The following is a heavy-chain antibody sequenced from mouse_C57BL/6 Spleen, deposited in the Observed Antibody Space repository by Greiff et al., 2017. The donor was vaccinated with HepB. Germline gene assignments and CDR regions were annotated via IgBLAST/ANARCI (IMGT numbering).Heavy chain of an antibody. Sequence: EVQGVESGGGLVQPGGSLKLSCAASGFTFSDYGMAWVRQAPRKGPEWVAFISNLAYSIYYADTVTGRFTISRENAKNTLYLEMSSMRSEDTAMYYCARRNYYGSSSYAMDYWGQGTSVTVSS. CDR1: GFTFSDYG. CDR2: ISNLAYSI. D-gene: IGHD1-1*01. CDR3: ARRNYYGSSSYAMDY. J-gene: IGHJ4*01. V-gene: IGHV5-15*01.